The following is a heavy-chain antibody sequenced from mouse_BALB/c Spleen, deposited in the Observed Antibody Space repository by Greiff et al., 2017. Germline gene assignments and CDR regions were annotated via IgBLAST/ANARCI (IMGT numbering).Heavy chain of an antibody. CDR2: INSNGGST. D-gene: IGHD1-1*02. V-gene: IGHV5-6-3*01. Sequence: EVKLVESGGGLVQPGGSLKLSCAASGFTFSSYGMSWVRQTPDKRLELVATINSNGGSTYYPDSVKGRFTISRDNAKNTLYLQMSSLKSEDTAMYYCARDYYALYYFDYWGQGTTLTVSS. CDR3: ARDYYALYYFDY. CDR1: GFTFSSYG. J-gene: IGHJ2*01.